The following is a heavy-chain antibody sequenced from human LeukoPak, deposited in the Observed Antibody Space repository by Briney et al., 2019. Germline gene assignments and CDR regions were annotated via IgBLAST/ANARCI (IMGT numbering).Heavy chain of an antibody. V-gene: IGHV3-33*01. CDR1: GFRFSGYG. CDR3: ARGAYFFNY. CDR2: IWFDGDNI. Sequence: GGSLRLSCGASGFRFSGYGMHWVRQSPGKGLEWVAVIWFDGDNIYYADSVKGRFTISRDNSKNALYLQMTSLRAEDTAVYYCARGAYFFNYWGQGTLVTVSS. J-gene: IGHJ4*02. D-gene: IGHD4/OR15-4a*01.